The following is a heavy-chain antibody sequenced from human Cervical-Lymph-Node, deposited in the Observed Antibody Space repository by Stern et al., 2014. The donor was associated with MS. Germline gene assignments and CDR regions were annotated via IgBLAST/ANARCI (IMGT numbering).Heavy chain of an antibody. CDR1: GFTVSSNH. J-gene: IGHJ5*02. Sequence: EVQLLESGGGLIQPGGSLRLSCAASGFTVSSNHMSWVRQAPGKGLEWVSVIYGADTTYYADSVKGRFTISRDNSTNTLFFQMNSLGVEDTAIYYCASGFWSHDHWGQGTLVTVSS. CDR3: ASGFWSHDH. V-gene: IGHV3-53*01. CDR2: IYGADTT. D-gene: IGHD3-3*01.